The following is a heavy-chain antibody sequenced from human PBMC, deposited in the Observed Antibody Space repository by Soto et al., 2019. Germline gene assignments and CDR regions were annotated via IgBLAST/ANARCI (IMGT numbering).Heavy chain of an antibody. CDR3: ARVPAKGYYYYGMDV. V-gene: IGHV3-53*01. CDR1: GFTVSSNY. Sequence: EVQLVESGGGLIQPGGSLRLSCAASGFTVSSNYMSWVRQAPGKGLEWVSVIYSGGGTYYEDAVKGGFTISRDNAKNTLYLQMNSLRAEDTAVYYCARVPAKGYYYYGMDVWGQGTTVTVSS. J-gene: IGHJ6*02. CDR2: IYSGGGT.